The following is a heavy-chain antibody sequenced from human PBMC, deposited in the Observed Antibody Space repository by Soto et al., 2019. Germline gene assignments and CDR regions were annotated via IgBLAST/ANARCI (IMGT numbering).Heavy chain of an antibody. CDR3: ARDWSRYFDSSGLMWFY. V-gene: IGHV1-18*04. CDR1: GYTFNYYG. J-gene: IGHJ4*02. Sequence: ASVKVSCKASGYTFNYYGISWVRQAPGQGLEWVGWISAHNGDTKYAQNLHGRLTLTTDTSTSTAYMELTSLTSDDTAVYYCARDWSRYFDSSGLMWFYWGQGTLVTVSS. CDR2: ISAHNGDT. D-gene: IGHD3-22*01.